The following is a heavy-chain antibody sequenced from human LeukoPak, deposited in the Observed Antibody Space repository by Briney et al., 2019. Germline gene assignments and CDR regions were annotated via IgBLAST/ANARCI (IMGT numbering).Heavy chain of an antibody. CDR3: ATATQPRGYFLH. CDR1: GYTFTTYS. Sequence: ASVKVSCKASGYTFTTYSLAWVREAPGQSLEWMGWISVNNGGTNYAQSFQDRVTLTRDTSTNTAYLELRSLRSDDTAIIYCATATQPRGYFLHWGQGTLVTVSS. J-gene: IGHJ1*01. V-gene: IGHV1-18*01. CDR2: ISVNNGGT. D-gene: IGHD2-2*01.